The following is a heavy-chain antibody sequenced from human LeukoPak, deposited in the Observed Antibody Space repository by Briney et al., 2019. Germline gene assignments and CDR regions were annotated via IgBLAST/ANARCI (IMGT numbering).Heavy chain of an antibody. CDR1: GFTFSSYG. Sequence: PGGSPRLSCAASGFTFSSYGMHWVRQAPGKGLEWVAVISYDGSNKYYADSVKGRFTISRDNSKNTLYLQMNSLRAEDTAVYYCAKGYDILTGYPGYFDYWGQGTLVTVSS. V-gene: IGHV3-30*18. D-gene: IGHD3-9*01. CDR3: AKGYDILTGYPGYFDY. CDR2: ISYDGSNK. J-gene: IGHJ4*02.